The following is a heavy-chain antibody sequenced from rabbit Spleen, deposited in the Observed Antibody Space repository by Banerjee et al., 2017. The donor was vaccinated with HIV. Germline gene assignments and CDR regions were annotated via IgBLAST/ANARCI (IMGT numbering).Heavy chain of an antibody. CDR1: GFSFSSIHW. CDR2: IDVGSGGHI. D-gene: IGHD6-1*01. V-gene: IGHV1S45*01. CDR3: AKEVYYAWNYGGYADL. Sequence: QQQLEESGGGLVKPGGTLTLTCTVSGFSFSSIHWICWVRQAPGKGLEWIACIDVGSGGHIYYVRWAKGRFTISKTSSTTVTLQMTSLTVADTATYFCAKEVYYAWNYGGYADLWGPGTLVTVS. J-gene: IGHJ4*01.